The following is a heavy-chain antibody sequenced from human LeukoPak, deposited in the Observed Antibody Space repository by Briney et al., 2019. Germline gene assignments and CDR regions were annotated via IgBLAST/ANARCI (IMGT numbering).Heavy chain of an antibody. Sequence: PGGSLRLSCAASGFSVSVNYMSWVRQAPGKGLEWVSSLTGGSDNSEHADSVKGRFSISRDNSKNTLYLQMNSLTAEDTAVYYCVRGWQQLGSWGRGTLVTVSS. CDR3: VRGWQQLGS. CDR2: LTGGSDNS. J-gene: IGHJ5*02. D-gene: IGHD1-1*01. CDR1: GFSVSVNY. V-gene: IGHV3-23*01.